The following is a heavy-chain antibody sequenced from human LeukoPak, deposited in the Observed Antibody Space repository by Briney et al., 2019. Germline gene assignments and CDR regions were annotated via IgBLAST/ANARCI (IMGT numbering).Heavy chain of an antibody. D-gene: IGHD1-26*01. J-gene: IGHJ4*02. Sequence: ASVKVSCKASGYTFTSYYMHWVRQAPGQGLEWMGIINPSGGSTSYAQKFQGRVTMTTDTSTSTAYMELRSLRSDDTAVYYCARVTALSGSYPYYFDYWGQGTLVTVSS. CDR3: ARVTALSGSYPYYFDY. CDR2: INPSGGST. V-gene: IGHV1-46*01. CDR1: GYTFTSYY.